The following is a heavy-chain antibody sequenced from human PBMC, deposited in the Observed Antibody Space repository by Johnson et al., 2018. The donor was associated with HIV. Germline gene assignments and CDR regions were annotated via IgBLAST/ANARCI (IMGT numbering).Heavy chain of an antibody. Sequence: VQLVESGGGLVQPGGSLRLSCAASGFTFSSYWMSWVRQAPGKGLEWVSYISSSGSTIYYADSVKGRFTISRDNAKNSLYLQMNSLRDEDTAVYYCARDLFVLYVPGDAFAIWGQGTMVTVSS. D-gene: IGHD3-16*01. CDR1: GFTFSSYW. V-gene: IGHV3-48*02. CDR2: ISSSGSTI. CDR3: ARDLFVLYVPGDAFAI. J-gene: IGHJ3*02.